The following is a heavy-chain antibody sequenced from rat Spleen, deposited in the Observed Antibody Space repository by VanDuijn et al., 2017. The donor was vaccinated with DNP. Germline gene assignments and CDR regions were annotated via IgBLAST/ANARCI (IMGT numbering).Heavy chain of an antibody. Sequence: EVQLQESGPGLVKPSQSLSLTCSVTGYSITSSYRWNWIRKFPGNKLEWMGYINSAGSTNYNPSLKSRGSITRDTSKNQFFLQVNSVTTEDTATYYCARWTYYFDYWGKESWSQSPQ. V-gene: IGHV3-3*01. J-gene: IGHJ2*01. CDR1: GYSITSSYR. CDR2: INSAGST. CDR3: ARWTYYFDY.